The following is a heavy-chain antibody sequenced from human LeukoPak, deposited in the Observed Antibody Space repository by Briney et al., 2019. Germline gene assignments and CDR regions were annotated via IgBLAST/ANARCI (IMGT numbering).Heavy chain of an antibody. CDR2: ISYDGSNK. D-gene: IGHD3-10*01. CDR3: AKDYGI. CDR1: GFTFSSYG. Sequence: GGSLRLSCAASGFTFSSYGMHWVRQAPGKGLEWVAVISYDGSNKYYADSVKGRSTISRDNSKNTLYLQMNSLRAEDTAVYYCAKDYGIWGQGTMVTVSS. J-gene: IGHJ3*02. V-gene: IGHV3-30*18.